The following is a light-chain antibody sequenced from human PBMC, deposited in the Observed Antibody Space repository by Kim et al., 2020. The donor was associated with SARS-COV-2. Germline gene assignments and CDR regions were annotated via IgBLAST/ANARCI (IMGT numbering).Light chain of an antibody. Sequence: VSPGERATLSCRASQSVTSNSLAWYQQKPGQTPRLLIYGASSRAPGIPDRFSGSGSGTDFSLTISRLEPEDFAVYYCQQYGSSPRFGGGTKVDIK. V-gene: IGKV3-20*01. CDR2: GAS. CDR1: QSVTSNS. J-gene: IGKJ4*01. CDR3: QQYGSSPR.